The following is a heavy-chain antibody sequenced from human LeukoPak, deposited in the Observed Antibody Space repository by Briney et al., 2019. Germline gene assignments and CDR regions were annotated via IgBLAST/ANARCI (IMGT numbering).Heavy chain of an antibody. V-gene: IGHV3-21*01. J-gene: IGHJ3*02. Sequence: NPGGSLRLSCAASGFTFSSYSMNWVRQAPGKGLEWVSSISSSSSYIYYADSVKGRFTISRDNAKNSLYLQMNSLRAEDTAVYYCARYMVRGVGNAFDIWGQGTMVTVSS. D-gene: IGHD3-10*01. CDR3: ARYMVRGVGNAFDI. CDR2: ISSSSSYI. CDR1: GFTFSSYS.